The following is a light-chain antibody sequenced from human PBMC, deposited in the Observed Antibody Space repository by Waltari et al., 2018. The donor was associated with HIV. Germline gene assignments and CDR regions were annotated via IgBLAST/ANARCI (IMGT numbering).Light chain of an antibody. Sequence: DIQLTQSPSFLSASVGDRVTITCRASQGISTYLALYQQKAGKAPRLLIYAASTLQRGFPSRFSGSGVGTAFALTISSLQPEDFATYYCQQVNSYPFTFGPGPKLEI. CDR1: QGISTY. CDR3: QQVNSYPFT. V-gene: IGKV1-9*01. CDR2: AAS. J-gene: IGKJ2*01.